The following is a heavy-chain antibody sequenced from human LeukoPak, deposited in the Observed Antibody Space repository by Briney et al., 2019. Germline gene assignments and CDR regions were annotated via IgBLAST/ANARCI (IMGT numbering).Heavy chain of an antibody. Sequence: ASVKVSCKASGYTFTRYAMNWVRQAPGQGLEWMGLINTNTGNPTYAQGFTGRFVFSLDTSVSTAYLQISSLKAEDTAVYYCAREGGVIVVVTLGYWGQGTLVTVSS. CDR1: GYTFTRYA. D-gene: IGHD3-22*01. V-gene: IGHV7-4-1*02. CDR3: AREGGVIVVVTLGY. CDR2: INTNTGNP. J-gene: IGHJ4*02.